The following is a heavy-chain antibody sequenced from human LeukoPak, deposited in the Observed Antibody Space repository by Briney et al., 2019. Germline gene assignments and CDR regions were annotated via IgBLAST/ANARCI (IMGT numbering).Heavy chain of an antibody. J-gene: IGHJ4*02. D-gene: IGHD4-17*01. CDR1: VFTFDDYA. Sequence: GGSLRLSCAASVFTFDDYAMHWVRHAPGKGLEWVSGISWNSGSIGYADSVKGRFTISRDNAKNSLYLQMNSLRAEDTALYYCAKASLNDYGDYCDYWGQGTVVTVSS. V-gene: IGHV3-9*01. CDR2: ISWNSGSI. CDR3: AKASLNDYGDYCDY.